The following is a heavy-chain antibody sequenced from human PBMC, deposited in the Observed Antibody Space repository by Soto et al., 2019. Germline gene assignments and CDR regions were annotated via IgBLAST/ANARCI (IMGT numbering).Heavy chain of an antibody. CDR3: ATRHPYGDYHYFDY. CDR1: GYTXTELS. CDR2: FDPEDGET. V-gene: IGHV1-24*01. J-gene: IGHJ4*02. D-gene: IGHD4-17*01. Sequence: ASVKVSCKVSGYTXTELSMHXVRQAPXKGLEWMGGFDPEDGETIHAQKFQGRVTMTEDTSTDTAYMELSSLRSEDTAVYYCATRHPYGDYHYFDYWGQGTLVTVSS.